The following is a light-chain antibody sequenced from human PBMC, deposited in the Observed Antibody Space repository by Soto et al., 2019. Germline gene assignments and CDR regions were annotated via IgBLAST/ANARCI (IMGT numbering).Light chain of an antibody. Sequence: EIVLTQSPGTLSLSPRGRATLSCRASQSVNSEYLAWYQQKPGQAPRLLIYGASIRATGIPDRFSGSGSGTDFTLSISRLEPEDFASYYCQQYGNSPITFGQGTRLEI. CDR2: GAS. CDR3: QQYGNSPIT. V-gene: IGKV3-20*01. CDR1: QSVNSEY. J-gene: IGKJ5*01.